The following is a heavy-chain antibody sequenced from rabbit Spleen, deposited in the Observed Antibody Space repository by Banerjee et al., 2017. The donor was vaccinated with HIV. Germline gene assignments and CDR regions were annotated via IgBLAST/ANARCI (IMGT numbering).Heavy chain of an antibody. D-gene: IGHD2-1*01. CDR3: VRDLGYDDDSEKGYFNL. CDR1: GFSFTITYY. J-gene: IGHJ4*01. V-gene: IGHV1S45*01. CDR2: IYTGSSGNT. Sequence: QEQLVESGGGLVQPEGSLQLSCTASGFSFTITYYMCWVRQAPGKGLEMIACIYTGSSGNTYYASWAKGRFSISRSTSLNTVTLQTTSLTAADTATYFCVRDLGYDDDSEKGYFNLWGQGTLVTVS.